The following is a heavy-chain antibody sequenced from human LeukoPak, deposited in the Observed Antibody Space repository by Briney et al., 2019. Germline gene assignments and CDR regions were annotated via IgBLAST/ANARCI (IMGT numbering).Heavy chain of an antibody. CDR2: IYYSGIFYSGST. CDR3: ATRYTSVWYVSD. CDR1: GGSISSSSYY. V-gene: IGHV4-39*01. J-gene: IGHJ4*02. Sequence: PWETLSLTCTVSGGSISSSSYYWGWIRQSPGKGLEWIGSIYYSGIFYSGSTYYNPSLKSRVTVSVDTSKNQFSLELSSVTAADTAVYYCATRYTSVWYVSDWGQGTLVTVSS. D-gene: IGHD6-19*01.